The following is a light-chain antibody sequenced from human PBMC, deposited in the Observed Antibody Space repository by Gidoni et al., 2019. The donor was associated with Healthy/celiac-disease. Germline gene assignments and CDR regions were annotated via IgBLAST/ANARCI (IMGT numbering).Light chain of an antibody. CDR3: QQYNSYSGT. J-gene: IGKJ1*01. CDR2: DAS. CDR1: QSISSW. Sequence: DIQMTQSPSTLSASVGDRVTITCRASQSISSWFAWYQQKPGKAPKLLIYDASSLESGVPSRFSGSGSGTEFTLTISSLQPDDFATYYCQQYNSYSGTFXXXTKVEIK. V-gene: IGKV1-5*01.